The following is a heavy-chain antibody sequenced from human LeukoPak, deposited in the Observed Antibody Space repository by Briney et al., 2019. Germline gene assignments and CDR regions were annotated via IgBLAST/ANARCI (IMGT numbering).Heavy chain of an antibody. Sequence: GGSLRLSCAATGFTFSNYWMYWVRQAPGKGPAWVSRIHNDGTGTSYADSVKGRFTISRDNSKNSLYLQMNSLRAEDTAVYYCAREGNTMIVVVFDYWGQGTLVTVSS. J-gene: IGHJ4*02. CDR2: IHNDGTGT. CDR3: AREGNTMIVVVFDY. CDR1: GFTFSNYW. V-gene: IGHV3-74*01. D-gene: IGHD3-22*01.